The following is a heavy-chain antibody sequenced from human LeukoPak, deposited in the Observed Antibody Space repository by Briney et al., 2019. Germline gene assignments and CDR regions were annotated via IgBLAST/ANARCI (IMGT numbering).Heavy chain of an antibody. Sequence: SETLSLTCAVYGGSFSGYYWSWIRQPPGKGLEWIGEINHSGSTNYNPSLKSRVTISVDTSKNQFSLKLSSVTAADTAVYYCARWGPYYDYVWGSYRNKRNKVSGYYMDVWGKGTTVTVSS. CDR2: INHSGST. V-gene: IGHV4-34*01. CDR1: GGSFSGYY. D-gene: IGHD3-16*02. CDR3: ARWGPYYDYVWGSYRNKRNKVSGYYMDV. J-gene: IGHJ6*03.